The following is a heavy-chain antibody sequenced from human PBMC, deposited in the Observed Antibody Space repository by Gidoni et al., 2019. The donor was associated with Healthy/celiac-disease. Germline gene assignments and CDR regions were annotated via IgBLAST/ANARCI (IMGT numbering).Heavy chain of an antibody. CDR3: ASGVAVAGTDDY. D-gene: IGHD6-19*01. CDR2: INAGNGNT. CDR1: GYTFTSYA. V-gene: IGHV1-3*01. Sequence: QVQLVQSGAEVKKPGASVKVSCKASGYTFTSYAMHWVRQAPGQRLEWMGWINAGNGNTKYSQKFQGRVTITRDTSASTAYMELSSLGSEDTAVYYCASGVAVAGTDDYWGQGTLVTVSS. J-gene: IGHJ4*02.